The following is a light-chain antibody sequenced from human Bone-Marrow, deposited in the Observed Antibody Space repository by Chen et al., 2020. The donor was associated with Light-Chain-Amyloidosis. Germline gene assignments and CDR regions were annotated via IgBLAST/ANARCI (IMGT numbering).Light chain of an antibody. J-gene: IGLJ3*02. CDR2: DDS. V-gene: IGLV3-21*02. Sequence: SYFLTQPSSVSVAPGQQATIACGGNNIGSTSVNWYQQTPGQAPQLVVYDDSDRHSGIPERLSGYNSGNTATLTISRVEAGDEADYYCQVWDRSSDRPVFGGGTKLTVL. CDR3: QVWDRSSDRPV. CDR1: NIGSTS.